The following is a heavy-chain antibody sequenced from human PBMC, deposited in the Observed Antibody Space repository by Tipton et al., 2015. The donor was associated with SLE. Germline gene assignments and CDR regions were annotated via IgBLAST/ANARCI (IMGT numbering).Heavy chain of an antibody. Sequence: TLSLTCTVSDGSISDYYWTWIRQPAGERLEWIGRIYASGSTNYNPSLRSRAAMSVDTSKSHFSLTLTSVTAADTAVYYCARDGGIYGTDYWGQGTLVTVSS. CDR2: IYASGST. D-gene: IGHD3-16*01. CDR1: DGSISDYY. CDR3: ARDGGIYGTDY. V-gene: IGHV4-4*07. J-gene: IGHJ4*02.